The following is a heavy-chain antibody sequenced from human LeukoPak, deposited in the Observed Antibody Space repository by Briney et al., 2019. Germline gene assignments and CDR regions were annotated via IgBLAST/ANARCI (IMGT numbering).Heavy chain of an antibody. V-gene: IGHV3-21*03. Sequence: PGGSLRLSCSASRFTFSSYTMNWVRQAPGKGLEWVSSIDPSSTYIYYADSVKGRFTISRDNAQNSLYLQMNSLRAEDTAVYYCAKWGLLWFGELPAAFDIWGQGTMVTVSS. CDR2: IDPSSTYI. CDR1: RFTFSSYT. CDR3: AKWGLLWFGELPAAFDI. J-gene: IGHJ3*02. D-gene: IGHD3-10*01.